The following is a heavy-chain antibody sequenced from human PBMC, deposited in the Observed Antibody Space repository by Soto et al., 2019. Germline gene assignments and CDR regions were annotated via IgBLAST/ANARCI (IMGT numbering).Heavy chain of an antibody. Sequence: QAGGSLRLSCAASGFTFCSYSMNWVRQAPGKGLEWVSYISSSSSTMYYADSVKGRFTISRDNAKNSLFLHMNSLRDEDTAVYYCARDSTDADSGSYSGDYWGQGTLVTVSS. J-gene: IGHJ4*02. D-gene: IGHD1-26*01. CDR2: ISSSSSTM. V-gene: IGHV3-48*02. CDR1: GFTFCSYS. CDR3: ARDSTDADSGSYSGDY.